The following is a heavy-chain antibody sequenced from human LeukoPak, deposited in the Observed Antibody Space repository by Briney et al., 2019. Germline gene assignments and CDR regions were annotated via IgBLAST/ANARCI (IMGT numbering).Heavy chain of an antibody. CDR3: ARRLTQYDCFDP. V-gene: IGHV6-1*01. CDR1: GDSVSSNSVT. Sequence: SQTLSLTCAISGDSVSSNSVTWNWIRQPPSRGLEWLGRTYYRSTWYNDYAVSVRGRITVNPDTSKNQFSLHLNSVTPEDTAVYYCARRLTQYDCFDPWGQGILVTVSS. D-gene: IGHD2-2*01. CDR2: TYYRSTWYN. J-gene: IGHJ5*02.